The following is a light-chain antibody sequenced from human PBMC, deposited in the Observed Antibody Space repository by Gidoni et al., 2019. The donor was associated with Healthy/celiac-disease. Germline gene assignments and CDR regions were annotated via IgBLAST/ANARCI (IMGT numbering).Light chain of an antibody. CDR1: SSNIGGNI. V-gene: IGLV1-44*01. CDR2: SNN. Sequence: QSVLTQPPSASGTPGQRVTISCSGSSSNIGGNIVNWYQQLPGTAPKLLIYSNNPRPSGVPDRFSGSKSGTSASLAISGLQSEDEADYYCVAWDDSLNGPVFGGGTKLTVL. CDR3: VAWDDSLNGPV. J-gene: IGLJ2*01.